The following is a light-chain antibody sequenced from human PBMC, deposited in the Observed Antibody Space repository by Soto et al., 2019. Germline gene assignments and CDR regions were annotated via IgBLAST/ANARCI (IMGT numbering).Light chain of an antibody. Sequence: QSALTQPASVSGSPGQSITISCTGTSSDVGSYNLVSWYQQHPGKAPKLMIYEVSQRPSGVSNRFSGSKSGNTASLTISGLQAEDEADYYCCSYAGTSTVDVFGTGTKVTVL. CDR2: EVS. CDR1: SSDVGSYNL. J-gene: IGLJ1*01. V-gene: IGLV2-23*02. CDR3: CSYAGTSTVDV.